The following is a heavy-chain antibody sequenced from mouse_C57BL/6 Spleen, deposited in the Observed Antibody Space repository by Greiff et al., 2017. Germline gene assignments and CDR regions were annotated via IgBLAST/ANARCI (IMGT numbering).Heavy chain of an antibody. Sequence: QVQLKESGPELVKPGASVKISCKASGYAFSSSWMNWVKQRPGKGLEWIGRIYPGDGDTNYNGKFKGKATLTANKSSSTAYMQLSRLTSEDSAVYFCAHYYCGGRYGFAYWGQGTLVTVSA. CDR2: IYPGDGDT. CDR1: GYAFSSSW. D-gene: IGHD1-1*01. CDR3: AHYYCGGRYGFAY. V-gene: IGHV1-82*01. J-gene: IGHJ3*01.